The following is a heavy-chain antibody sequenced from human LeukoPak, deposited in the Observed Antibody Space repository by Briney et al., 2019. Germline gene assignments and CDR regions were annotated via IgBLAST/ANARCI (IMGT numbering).Heavy chain of an antibody. D-gene: IGHD3-10*01. J-gene: IGHJ5*02. CDR2: IFHSGST. V-gene: IGHV4-38-2*02. CDR1: GYSISSGYY. CDR3: ARDYYGSGSFNWFDP. Sequence: SETLSLTCTVSGYSISSGYYWGWFRQPPGKGLVWIGGIFHSGSTYYNPSLKSRVTISVDTSKNQFSLKLSSMTAADTAVYYCARDYYGSGSFNWFDPWGQGTLVTVSS.